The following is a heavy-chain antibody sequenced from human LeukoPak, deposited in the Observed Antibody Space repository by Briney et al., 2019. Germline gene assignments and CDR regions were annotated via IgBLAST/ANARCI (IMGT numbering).Heavy chain of an antibody. Sequence: SVKVSCTASGGTFSSYAISWVRQAPGQGLEWMGGIIPIFGTANYAQKFQGRVTITADESTSTAYMELSSLRSEDTAVYYCASFRIAAARRYFDYWGQGTLVTVSS. CDR1: GGTFSSYA. D-gene: IGHD6-13*01. CDR2: IIPIFGTA. J-gene: IGHJ4*02. V-gene: IGHV1-69*13. CDR3: ASFRIAAARRYFDY.